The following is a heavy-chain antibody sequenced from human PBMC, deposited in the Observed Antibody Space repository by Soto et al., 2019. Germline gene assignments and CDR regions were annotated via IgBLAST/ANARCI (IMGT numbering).Heavy chain of an antibody. D-gene: IGHD3-22*01. CDR3: ARVIKDYYDSSGYYRRTLAFDY. Sequence: PGGSLRLSCAASGFTFSSYWMSWVRQAPGKGLEWVANIKQDGSEKYYVDSVKGRFTISRDNAKNSLYLQMNSLRAEDTAVYYCARVIKDYYDSSGYYRRTLAFDYWGQGTLVTVSS. J-gene: IGHJ4*02. CDR2: IKQDGSEK. CDR1: GFTFSSYW. V-gene: IGHV3-7*04.